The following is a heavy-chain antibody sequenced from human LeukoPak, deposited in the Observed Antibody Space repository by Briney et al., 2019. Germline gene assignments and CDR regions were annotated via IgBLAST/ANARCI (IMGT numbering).Heavy chain of an antibody. CDR2: IYYSGST. Sequence: SETLSLTCTVSGGSISSSSYYWGWIRQPPGKGLEWIGSIYYSGSTYYNPSLKSRVTISVDTSKNQFSLKLSSVTAADTAVYYCARHCPAARGWYYYYYYMDVWGKGTTVTISS. V-gene: IGHV4-39*01. CDR3: ARHCPAARGWYYYYYYMDV. J-gene: IGHJ6*03. D-gene: IGHD2-2*01. CDR1: GGSISSSSYY.